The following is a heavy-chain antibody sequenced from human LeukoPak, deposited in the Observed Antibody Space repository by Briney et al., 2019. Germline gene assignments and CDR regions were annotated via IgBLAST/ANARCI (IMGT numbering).Heavy chain of an antibody. D-gene: IGHD3-10*01. CDR3: ARVFGDSLWFGELLPPYYFDY. J-gene: IGHJ4*02. V-gene: IGHV4-59*12. CDR1: GGSISSYY. CDR2: IYYSGST. Sequence: SETLSLTCTVSGGSISSYYWSWIRQPPGKGLEWIGYIYYSGSTNYNPSLKSRVTISVDTSKNQFTLKLSSVTAADTAVYYCARVFGDSLWFGELLPPYYFDYWGQGTLVTVSS.